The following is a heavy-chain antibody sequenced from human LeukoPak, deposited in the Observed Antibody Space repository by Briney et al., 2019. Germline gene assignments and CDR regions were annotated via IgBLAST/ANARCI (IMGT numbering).Heavy chain of an antibody. V-gene: IGHV3-30*04. CDR1: GFTFSSYA. Sequence: AGGSLRLSCAASGFTFSSYAMHWVRQAPGKGLEWVAVISYDGSNKYYADSVKGRFTISRDNAKKSLSLEMNNLRAGDTAVYYCATDGAGFDTWGQGVLVTVSS. J-gene: IGHJ5*02. CDR2: ISYDGSNK. CDR3: ATDGAGFDT.